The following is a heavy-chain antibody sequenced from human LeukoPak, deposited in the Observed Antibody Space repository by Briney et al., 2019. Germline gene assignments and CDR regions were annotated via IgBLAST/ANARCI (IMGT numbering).Heavy chain of an antibody. Sequence: GSLRLSCAASGFTFSSYSMNWVRQAPGKGLEWVGEIYHSGSTNYNPSLKSRVTISVDKSRNQFSLNLNSVTAADTAVYYCARITGSLERAFDIWGQGTMVTVSS. CDR2: IYHSGST. CDR1: GFTFSSYSM. V-gene: IGHV4-4*02. J-gene: IGHJ3*02. D-gene: IGHD3-16*01. CDR3: ARITGSLERAFDI.